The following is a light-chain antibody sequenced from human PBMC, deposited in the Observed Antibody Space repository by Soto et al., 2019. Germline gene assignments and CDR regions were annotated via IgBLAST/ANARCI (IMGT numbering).Light chain of an antibody. Sequence: QSVLTQPASVSGSPGQSITVSCTGTSSDVGTYNLVSWYQQHRGKAPKLMIYEGSKRPSGVSNRFSGSKSGNTASLTISGLQAEDEADYYCCSFAPGSTLVFGGGTKVTVL. V-gene: IGLV2-23*01. CDR3: CSFAPGSTLV. CDR1: SSDVGTYNL. CDR2: EGS. J-gene: IGLJ2*01.